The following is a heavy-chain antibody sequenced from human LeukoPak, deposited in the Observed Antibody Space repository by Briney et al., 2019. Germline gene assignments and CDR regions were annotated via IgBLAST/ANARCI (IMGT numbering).Heavy chain of an antibody. CDR1: GFTFSGYW. V-gene: IGHV3-7*01. J-gene: IGHJ4*02. CDR2: IKQDGSEK. Sequence: PGGSLRLSCAASGFTFSGYWMSWVRQAPGKGLEWVANIKQDGSEKYYVDSVKGRFTISRDNAKNSLYLQMNSLRAEDTALYYCARDFGDCWVQGTLVTVSS. CDR3: ARDFGDC. D-gene: IGHD3-10*01.